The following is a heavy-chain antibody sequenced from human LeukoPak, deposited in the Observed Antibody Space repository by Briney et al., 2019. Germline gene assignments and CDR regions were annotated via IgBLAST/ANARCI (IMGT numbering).Heavy chain of an antibody. CDR2: IDWDDDK. J-gene: IGHJ4*02. D-gene: IGHD4-17*01. V-gene: IGHV2-70*11. CDR3: ARAFPTVTTFDY. Sequence: ESGPTLVNPTQILTLTCTFSGFSLSTRGMYGSWIRQPPGQAPEWHARIDWDDDKYYSTSLKTRLTISKDTSKNQVVLTMTNMDSVDTATYYCARAFPTVTTFDYWGQGTLVTVSS. CDR1: GFSLSTRGMY.